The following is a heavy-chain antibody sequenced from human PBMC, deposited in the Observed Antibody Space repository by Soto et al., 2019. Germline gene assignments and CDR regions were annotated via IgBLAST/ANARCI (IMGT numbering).Heavy chain of an antibody. J-gene: IGHJ6*02. V-gene: IGHV4-4*02. CDR2: IYHSGST. CDR1: GGSSSSSNW. CDR3: ARDAAVAGKDYYYGMYV. Sequence: SETLSLTCAVSGGSSSSSNWWSWVRQPPGKGLEWIGEIYHSGSTNYNPSLKSRVTISVDKSKNQFSLKLSSVTAADTAVYYCARDAAVAGKDYYYGMYVWGQGTTVTV. D-gene: IGHD6-19*01.